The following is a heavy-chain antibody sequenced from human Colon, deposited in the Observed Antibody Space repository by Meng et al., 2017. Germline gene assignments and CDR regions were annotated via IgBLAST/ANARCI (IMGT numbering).Heavy chain of an antibody. Sequence: GEPLKISCVGSGFAFSDSWMSWVRQAPGKGLEWLANIYKAGSTKFYLDSVKGRFTISRDNAKSSLFLQMNSLTVEDTAVYYCATSFDSAGNDWGLGTLVTVSS. CDR1: GFAFSDSW. J-gene: IGHJ4*02. CDR2: IYKAGSTK. D-gene: IGHD6-19*01. V-gene: IGHV3-7*01. CDR3: ATSFDSAGND.